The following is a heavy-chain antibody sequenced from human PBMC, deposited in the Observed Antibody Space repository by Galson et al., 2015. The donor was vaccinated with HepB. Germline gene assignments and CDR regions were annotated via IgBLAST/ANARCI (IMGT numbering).Heavy chain of an antibody. V-gene: IGHV3-11*01. Sequence: SLRLSCAASGFTVSDYYMSWIRQAPGKGLEWVSYISGSGGTMYYADSVKGRFTISRDNAKNSLYLQINSLRAEDTAIYYCARVAGTSGTTRFDYWGQGTLVTVSS. CDR3: ARVAGTSGTTRFDY. CDR2: ISGSGGTM. CDR1: GFTVSDYY. D-gene: IGHD1-1*01. J-gene: IGHJ4*02.